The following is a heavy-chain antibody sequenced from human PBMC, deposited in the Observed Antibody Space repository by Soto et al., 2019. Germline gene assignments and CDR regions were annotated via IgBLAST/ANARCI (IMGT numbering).Heavy chain of an antibody. CDR3: AREGVDTAMGVSYYYGMDV. V-gene: IGHV3-30-3*01. D-gene: IGHD5-18*01. J-gene: IGHJ6*02. Sequence: QVQLVESGGGVVQPGRSLRLSCAASGFTFSSYAMHWVRQAPGKGLEWVAVISYDGSNKYYADSVKGRFTISRDNSKNTLYLQMNSLGAEDTAVYYCAREGVDTAMGVSYYYGMDVWGQGTTVTVSS. CDR1: GFTFSSYA. CDR2: ISYDGSNK.